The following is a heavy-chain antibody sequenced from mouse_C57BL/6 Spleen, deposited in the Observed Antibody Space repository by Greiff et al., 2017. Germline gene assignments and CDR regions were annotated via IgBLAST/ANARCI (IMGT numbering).Heavy chain of an antibody. Sequence: VQLQESGAELVRPGASVTLSCKASGYTFTDYEMHWVKQTPVHGLEWIGAIDPETGGTAYNQKFKGKAILTADKSSSTAYMELRSLTSEDSAVYYCTRSLRDYWGQGTTLTVSS. CDR2: IDPETGGT. V-gene: IGHV1-15*01. CDR1: GYTFTDYE. D-gene: IGHD1-1*01. CDR3: TRSLRDY. J-gene: IGHJ2*01.